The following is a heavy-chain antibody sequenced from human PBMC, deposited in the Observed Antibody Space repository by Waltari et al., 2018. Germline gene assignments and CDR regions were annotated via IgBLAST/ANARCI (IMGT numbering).Heavy chain of an antibody. D-gene: IGHD2-15*01. Sequence: QVQLQESGPGLVKPSETLSLTCPVSGGSVRSGGYSWSWTRPPPGKGLEWIGYIYYSGSTNYNPSLKSRVTISVDTSKNQFSLKLSSVTAADTAVYYCARRGSRYCSGGSCFRDAFDIWGQGTMVTVSS. CDR1: GGSVRSGGYS. CDR2: IYYSGST. V-gene: IGHV4-61*08. CDR3: ARRGSRYCSGGSCFRDAFDI. J-gene: IGHJ3*02.